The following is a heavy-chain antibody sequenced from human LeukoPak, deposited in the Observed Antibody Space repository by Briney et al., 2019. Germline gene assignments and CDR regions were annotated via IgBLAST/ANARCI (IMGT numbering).Heavy chain of an antibody. CDR1: GGSISSSNW. J-gene: IGHJ4*02. Sequence: SGTLSLTCAVSGGSISSSNWWSWVRQPPGKGLEWIGEIYHSGSTNYNPSLKSRVTISVDTSKNQFSLKLSSVTAADTAVYYCARVPGYGDYVGYWGQGTLVTVSS. CDR3: ARVPGYGDYVGY. CDR2: IYHSGST. D-gene: IGHD4-17*01. V-gene: IGHV4-4*02.